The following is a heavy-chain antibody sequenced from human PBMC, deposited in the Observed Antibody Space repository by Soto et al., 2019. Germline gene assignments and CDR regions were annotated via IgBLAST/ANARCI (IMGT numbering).Heavy chain of an antibody. CDR3: AKSPYYYDSSGYSSDY. J-gene: IGHJ4*02. CDR2: ISYDESNK. CDR1: GFTFSSYG. D-gene: IGHD3-22*01. V-gene: IGHV3-30*18. Sequence: PGGSLRLSCAASGFTFSSYGMHWVRQAPGKGLEWVAVISYDESNKYYADSVKGRFTISRDNSKNTLYLQMNSLRAEDTAVYYCAKSPYYYDSSGYSSDYWGQGTLVTVSS.